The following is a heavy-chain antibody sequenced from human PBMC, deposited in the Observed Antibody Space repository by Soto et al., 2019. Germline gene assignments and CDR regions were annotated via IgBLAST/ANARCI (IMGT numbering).Heavy chain of an antibody. J-gene: IGHJ1*01. V-gene: IGHV3-23*01. CDR3: AKDRSIWYDHPVCY. CDR2: ISHSGSAT. CDR1: GFTFGGYA. D-gene: IGHD6-13*01. Sequence: EVQLLESGGGLAQPGGSLRLSCAASGFTFGGYAMSWVRQAPGRGLEWVSGISHSGSATYYADSVKGRFTISRDNSRNTLYLQMNCPGAEDSAVYYCAKDRSIWYDHPVCYWGHGTLVTVS.